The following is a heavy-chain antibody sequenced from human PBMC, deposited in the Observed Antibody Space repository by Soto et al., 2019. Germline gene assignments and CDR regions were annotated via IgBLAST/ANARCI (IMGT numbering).Heavy chain of an antibody. D-gene: IGHD3-10*01. V-gene: IGHV3-23*01. J-gene: IGHJ4*02. CDR3: AKPNLWFGELLIPFDY. Sequence: SLRLSCAASGFTFSSYAMSWVRQAPGKGLEWVSAISGSGGSTYYADSVKGRFTISRDNSKNTLYLQMNSLRAEDTAVYYCAKPNLWFGELLIPFDYWGQGTLVTVSS. CDR2: ISGSGGST. CDR1: GFTFSSYA.